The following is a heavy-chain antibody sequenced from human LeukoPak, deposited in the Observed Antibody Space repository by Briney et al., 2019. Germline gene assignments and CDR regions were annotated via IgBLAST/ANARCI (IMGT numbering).Heavy chain of an antibody. CDR2: LSGSGSST. CDR3: AKERDYGPADY. J-gene: IGHJ4*02. D-gene: IGHD4/OR15-4a*01. Sequence: GASLRLSCVASGFIFNKHAMSWVRQAPGKGLEWVSGLSGSGSSTDYADSVKGRFTVSRDNSKNTLFLQMNSLRAEDTAIYYCAKERDYGPADYWGQGTLVTVSS. CDR1: GFIFNKHA. V-gene: IGHV3-23*01.